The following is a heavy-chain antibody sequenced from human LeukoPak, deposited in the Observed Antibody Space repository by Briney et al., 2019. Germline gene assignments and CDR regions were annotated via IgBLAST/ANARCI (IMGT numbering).Heavy chain of an antibody. J-gene: IGHJ4*02. V-gene: IGHV3-53*05. D-gene: IGHD6-6*01. Sequence: GGSLRLSCAASGFTVSSNYMSWVRQAPGKGLEWVSVIYSGGSTYYADSVKGRFTISRDNSKNTLYLQMNSLRAEDTAVYYCAKSGSSSPSLFDYWGQGTLVTVSS. CDR2: IYSGGST. CDR3: AKSGSSSPSLFDY. CDR1: GFTVSSNY.